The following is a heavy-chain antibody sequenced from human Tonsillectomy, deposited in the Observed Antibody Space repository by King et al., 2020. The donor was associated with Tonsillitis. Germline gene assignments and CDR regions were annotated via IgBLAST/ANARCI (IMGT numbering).Heavy chain of an antibody. CDR3: ARFTRDFDS. V-gene: IGHV4-59*01. D-gene: IGHD3-10*01. CDR2: IYYAGTT. Sequence: QLQESGPGLVKPSETLSLICTVSGGSITPYYWSWIRQPPGKGLEWIGYIYYAGTTTYNPPLTTRVTISFDTSRNQFSLQLTSVTAADTAIYFCARFTRDFDSWGQGTLVTVSS. J-gene: IGHJ4*02. CDR1: GGSITPYY.